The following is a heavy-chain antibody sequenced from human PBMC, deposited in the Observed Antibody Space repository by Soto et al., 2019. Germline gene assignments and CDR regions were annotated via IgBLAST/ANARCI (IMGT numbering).Heavy chain of an antibody. Sequence: QITLKESGPTLVKPTQTLTLTCTFSGFSLSTSGVGVGWIRQPPGKALEWLALIYWDDDKRYGPSLKSRLTSTKDSAKHQVVLTMTTMNPVDTATYDCDLAYGGRKFDYWGQGTLVTVSS. CDR3: DLAYGGRKFDY. V-gene: IGHV2-5*05. J-gene: IGHJ4*02. D-gene: IGHD2-15*01. CDR1: GFSLSTSGVG. CDR2: IYWDDDK.